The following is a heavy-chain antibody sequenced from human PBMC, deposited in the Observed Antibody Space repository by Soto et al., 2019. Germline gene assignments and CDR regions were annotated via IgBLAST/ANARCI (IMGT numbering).Heavy chain of an antibody. Sequence: SLRLSCAASGFSFNSYGMHWVRQAPGKGLGWVAFISFDGSNKYYAESVKGRFTISRDNSKNTLFLQINSLRAEDAAVYFCAKESATWYSSDWYYFDYWGQGTLVTVSS. CDR2: ISFDGSNK. J-gene: IGHJ4*02. CDR3: AKESATWYSSDWYYFDY. CDR1: GFSFNSYG. D-gene: IGHD6-19*01. V-gene: IGHV3-30*18.